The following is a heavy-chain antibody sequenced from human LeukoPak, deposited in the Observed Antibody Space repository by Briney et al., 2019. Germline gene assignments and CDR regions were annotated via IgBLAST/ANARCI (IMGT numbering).Heavy chain of an antibody. J-gene: IGHJ3*02. Sequence: SETLSLTCTVSGGSISSYYWSWIRQPPGKGLEWIGYIYYSGSTNYNPSLKSRVTISVDTSKNQFSLKLTSVTAADTAVYYCARDRCNSTTCASRGAFDIWGQGTMVTVS. CDR3: ARDRCNSTTCASRGAFDI. V-gene: IGHV4-59*12. CDR1: GGSISSYY. CDR2: IYYSGST. D-gene: IGHD2-2*01.